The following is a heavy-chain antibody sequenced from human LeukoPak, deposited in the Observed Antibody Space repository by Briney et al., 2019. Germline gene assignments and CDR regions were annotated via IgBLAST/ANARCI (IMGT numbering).Heavy chain of an antibody. CDR3: ARGRYCISTSCSYFDY. D-gene: IGHD2-2*01. CDR2: IKLDGSDE. J-gene: IGHJ4*02. V-gene: IGHV3-7*04. CDR1: GFSFSSYW. Sequence: GGSLRLSCSASGFSFSSYWMSWVRQAPGKGLEWVASIKLDGSDEYYVDSVKGRFTISRDNAKNSLYLQMNSLRAEDTAVYFCARGRYCISTSCSYFDYWGQGSLVTASS.